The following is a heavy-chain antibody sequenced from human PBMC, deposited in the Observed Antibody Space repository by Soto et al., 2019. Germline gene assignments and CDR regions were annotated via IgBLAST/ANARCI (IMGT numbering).Heavy chain of an antibody. CDR2: TYPGDSDT. J-gene: IGHJ6*02. CDR1: GYSFTSYW. D-gene: IGHD4-4*01. V-gene: IGHV5-51*01. CDR3: ARHLIPSMTTVTSYYYYGMDV. Sequence: PGESLKISCKGSGYSFTSYWIGWVRQMPGKGLEWMGITYPGDSDTRYSPSFQGQVTISADKSISTAYLQWSSLKASDTAMYYCARHLIPSMTTVTSYYYYGMDVWGQGTTVTVSS.